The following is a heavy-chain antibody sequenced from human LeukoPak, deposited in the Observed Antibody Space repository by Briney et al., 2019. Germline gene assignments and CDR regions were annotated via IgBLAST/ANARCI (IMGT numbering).Heavy chain of an antibody. CDR1: GFTFSSYA. V-gene: IGHV3-48*01. Sequence: TGGSLRLSCAASGFTFSSYAMHWVRQAPGKGLEWVSYISSSSSTIYYADSVKGRFTISRDNAKNSLYLQMNSLRAEDTAVYYCARDKQLGYFPPRGYYYMDVWGKGTTVTVSS. J-gene: IGHJ6*03. CDR2: ISSSSSTI. D-gene: IGHD6-13*01. CDR3: ARDKQLGYFPPRGYYYMDV.